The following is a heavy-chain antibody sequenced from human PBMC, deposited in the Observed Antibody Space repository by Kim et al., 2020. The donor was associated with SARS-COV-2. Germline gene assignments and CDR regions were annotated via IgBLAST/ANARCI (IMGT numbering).Heavy chain of an antibody. CDR2: FDPEDGET. CDR3: ATSKAVAGPTEWFAP. CDR1: GYTLTELS. J-gene: IGHJ5*02. Sequence: ASVKVSCKVSGYTLTELSMHWVRQAPGKGLEWMGGFDPEDGETIYAQKFQGRVTMTEDTSTDTAYMELSSLRSEDTAVYYCATSKAVAGPTEWFAPWGQGTLVTVSA. D-gene: IGHD6-19*01. V-gene: IGHV1-24*01.